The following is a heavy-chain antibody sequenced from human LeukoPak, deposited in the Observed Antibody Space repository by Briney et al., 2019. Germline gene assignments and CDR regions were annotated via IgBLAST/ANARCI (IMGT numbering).Heavy chain of an antibody. CDR3: ARRVSDPLKVDY. CDR1: GGSISSGGYY. D-gene: IGHD3-22*01. V-gene: IGHV4-31*03. CDR2: IYYSGST. J-gene: IGHJ4*02. Sequence: SQTLSLTCTVSGGSISSGGYYWSWIRQHPGKGLGWIGYIYYSGSTYYNPSLESRVTISVDTSKNQFSLKLSSVTAADTAVYYCARRVSDPLKVDYWGQGTLVTVSS.